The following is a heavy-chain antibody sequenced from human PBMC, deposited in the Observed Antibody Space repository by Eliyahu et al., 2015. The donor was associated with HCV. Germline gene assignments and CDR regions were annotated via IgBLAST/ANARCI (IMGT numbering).Heavy chain of an antibody. CDR1: GGSFSGYY. CDR3: ARGSRPSWQQLKGNWFDP. V-gene: IGHV4-34*01. D-gene: IGHD6-13*01. J-gene: IGHJ5*02. CDR2: INHSGST. Sequence: QVQLQQWGAGLLKPSETLSLTCAVYGGSFSGYYWSWIRQPPGKGLEWIGEINHSGSTNYNPSLKSRVTISVDTSKNQFSLKLSSVTAADTAVYYCARGSRPSWQQLKGNWFDPWGQGTLVTVSS.